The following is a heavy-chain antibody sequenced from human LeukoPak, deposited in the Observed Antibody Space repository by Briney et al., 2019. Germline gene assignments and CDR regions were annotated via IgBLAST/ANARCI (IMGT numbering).Heavy chain of an antibody. Sequence: SETLSLTCTVSGGSISSSSYYWGWIRQPPGKGLEWIGSIYCSRSTYYNPSLKSRVTISVDTSKSQFSLKLRSVTAADTAVYYCARSLIISYYCYGMDVWGQGTTVTVS. CDR3: ARSLIISYYCYGMDV. CDR1: GGSISSSSYY. D-gene: IGHD3-10*01. CDR2: IYCSRST. J-gene: IGHJ6*02. V-gene: IGHV4-39*01.